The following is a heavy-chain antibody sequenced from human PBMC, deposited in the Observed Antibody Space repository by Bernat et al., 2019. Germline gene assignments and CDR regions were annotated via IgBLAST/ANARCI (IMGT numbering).Heavy chain of an antibody. D-gene: IGHD6-6*01. J-gene: IGHJ4*02. V-gene: IGHV3-30*01. Sequence: QVQLVESGGGVVQPGRSLRLSCAASGFTFSSYAMHWVRQAPVKALGWVAVISYDGSNKYYADSVKGRFTISRDNSKNTMYLQMNSLRAEDTAVYYCAREYSSSSGARNYFDYWGQGTLVTVSS. CDR2: ISYDGSNK. CDR3: AREYSSSSGARNYFDY. CDR1: GFTFSSYA.